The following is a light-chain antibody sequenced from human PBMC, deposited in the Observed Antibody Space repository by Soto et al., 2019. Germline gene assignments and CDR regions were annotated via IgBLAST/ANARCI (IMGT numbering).Light chain of an antibody. J-gene: IGKJ1*01. Sequence: DIQMTQSPSTLSASVGDRVTLTCRASQSIGSWLAWYQQKPGKAPKLLIYDASRLGSGVPSRFSGSGSGTEFTLTISSLQPDDSATYYCQQYDTYWTFGQGTKVET. CDR1: QSIGSW. V-gene: IGKV1-5*01. CDR2: DAS. CDR3: QQYDTYWT.